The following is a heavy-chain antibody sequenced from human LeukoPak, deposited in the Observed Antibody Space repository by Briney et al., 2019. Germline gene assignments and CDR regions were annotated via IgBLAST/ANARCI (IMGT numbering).Heavy chain of an antibody. J-gene: IGHJ5*02. CDR1: GGSISSGDYY. CDR3: ARGRSGYDFSRNWFDP. D-gene: IGHD5-12*01. V-gene: IGHV4-30-4*01. Sequence: PSETLSLTCTVSGGSISSGDYYWSWIRQPPGKGLEWIGYIYYSGSTYYNPSLKSRVTISVDTSKNQFSLKLSSVTAADTAVYYCARGRSGYDFSRNWFDPWGQGTLVTVSS. CDR2: IYYSGST.